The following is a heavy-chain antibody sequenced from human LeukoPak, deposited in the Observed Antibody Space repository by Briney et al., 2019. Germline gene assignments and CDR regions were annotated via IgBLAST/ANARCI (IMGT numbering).Heavy chain of an antibody. V-gene: IGHV4-4*02. D-gene: IGHD6-13*01. CDR1: GGSISSSNW. J-gene: IGHJ4*02. Sequence: PSETLSLTCAVSGGSISSSNWWSCVRQPPGKGLEWIGEIYHSGSTNYNPSLKSRVTISVDKSKNQFSLKLSSVTAAATAVYYCARVKIYQQQLVLDYWGQGTLVTVSS. CDR2: IYHSGST. CDR3: ARVKIYQQQLVLDY.